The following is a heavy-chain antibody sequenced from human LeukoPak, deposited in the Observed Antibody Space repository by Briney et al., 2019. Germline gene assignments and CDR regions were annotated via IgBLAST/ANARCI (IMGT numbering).Heavy chain of an antibody. D-gene: IGHD2-8*01. CDR2: IYYSGST. CDR1: GGSISSYY. CDR3: SRENGAFSPFGY. J-gene: IGHJ4*02. Sequence: SETLSLTCTVSGGSISSYYWSWIRQPPGKGLEWIGYIYYSGSTNYNPSLKSRVTISVDTSKNQFSLKLSSVTAADTAVYYCSRENGAFSPFGYWGQGTLVTVPS. V-gene: IGHV4-59*12.